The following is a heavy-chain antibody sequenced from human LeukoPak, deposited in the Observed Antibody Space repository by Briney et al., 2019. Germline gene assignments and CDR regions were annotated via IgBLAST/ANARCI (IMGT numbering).Heavy chain of an antibody. Sequence: ASVKVSCKASGYTLTGYYMHWVRQAPGQGLEWMGWINPNSGGTNYAHKFQGRVTMTRDTSISTAYMELSRLRAEDTAVYYCARAHLSVDYGSGRPAYYFDYWGQGTLVTVSS. CDR1: GYTLTGYY. CDR3: ARAHLSVDYGSGRPAYYFDY. CDR2: INPNSGGT. J-gene: IGHJ4*02. V-gene: IGHV1-2*07. D-gene: IGHD3-10*01.